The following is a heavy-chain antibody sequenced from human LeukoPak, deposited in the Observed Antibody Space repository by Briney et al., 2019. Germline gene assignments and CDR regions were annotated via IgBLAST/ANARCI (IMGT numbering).Heavy chain of an antibody. CDR2: INTNTGNP. V-gene: IGHV7-4-1*02. Sequence: ASVKVSCKASGYTFTSYAMNWVRQAPGQGLEWMGWINTNTGNPTYAQGFTGRFVFSLDTSVSTAYLQISSLKAEDTAVYYCARGSPLVVPAAIGWFDPWGQGTLVTVSS. D-gene: IGHD2-2*01. CDR1: GYTFTSYA. CDR3: ARGSPLVVPAAIGWFDP. J-gene: IGHJ5*02.